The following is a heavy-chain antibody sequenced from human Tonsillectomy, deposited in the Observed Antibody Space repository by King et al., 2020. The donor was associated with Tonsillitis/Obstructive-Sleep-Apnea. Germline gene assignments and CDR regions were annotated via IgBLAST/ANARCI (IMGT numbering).Heavy chain of an antibody. CDR3: ARQTYYYDSSAYLPTDYYSMDV. CDR2: IYYSGST. D-gene: IGHD3-22*01. J-gene: IGHJ6*02. V-gene: IGHV4-59*01. CDR1: GGSISSYY. Sequence: VQLQESGPGLVKPSETLSLTCTVSGGSISSYYWSWIRQPPGKGLKWIGYIYYSGSTNYNPSLKSRVTISVDTSKNQFSLKLSSVTAADTAVYYCARQTYYYDSSAYLPTDYYSMDVWGQGTTVTVSS.